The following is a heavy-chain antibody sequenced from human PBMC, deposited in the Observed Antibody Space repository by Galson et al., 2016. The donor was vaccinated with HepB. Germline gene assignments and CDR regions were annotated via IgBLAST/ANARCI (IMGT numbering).Heavy chain of an antibody. V-gene: IGHV4-59*08. CDR2: IYYTGST. Sequence: SETLSLTCTFSGGSSSSYYWSWIRQPPGKGLEWIGYIYYTGSTDYNPSLKSRVTISVDPSKNHFSLKLTSVTAADTAVYFCARRISSGNVAFDIWGPGTMVTVSS. D-gene: IGHD3-22*01. J-gene: IGHJ3*02. CDR3: ARRISSGNVAFDI. CDR1: GGSSSSYY.